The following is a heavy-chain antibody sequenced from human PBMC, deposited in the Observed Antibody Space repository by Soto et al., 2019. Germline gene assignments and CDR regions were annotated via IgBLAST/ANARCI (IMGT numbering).Heavy chain of an antibody. D-gene: IGHD6-13*01. V-gene: IGHV3-13*01. CDR1: GFTFSSYD. Sequence: EVQLVESGGGLVQPGGSLSLSCAASGFTFSSYDMHWVRQATGKGLEWVSAIGTAGDTYYPGSVKGRFTISRENAKNSLYLQMNSVRAGDTAVYYCARDRGHIAAAGTGGMDVWGQGTTVAVSS. CDR2: IGTAGDT. CDR3: ARDRGHIAAAGTGGMDV. J-gene: IGHJ6*02.